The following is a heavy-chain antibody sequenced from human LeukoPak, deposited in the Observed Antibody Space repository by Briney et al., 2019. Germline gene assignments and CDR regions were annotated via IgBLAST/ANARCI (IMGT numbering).Heavy chain of an antibody. Sequence: PSETLTLTCAVYGGSFSGYYWSWIRQPPGKGLEWIGEINHSGSTNYNPSLKSRVTISVNTSKNQFSLKLSSVTAADTAVYYCARDVGYSYGVYYWGQGTLVTVSS. D-gene: IGHD5-18*01. CDR3: ARDVGYSYGVYY. J-gene: IGHJ4*02. CDR2: INHSGST. V-gene: IGHV4-34*01. CDR1: GGSFSGYY.